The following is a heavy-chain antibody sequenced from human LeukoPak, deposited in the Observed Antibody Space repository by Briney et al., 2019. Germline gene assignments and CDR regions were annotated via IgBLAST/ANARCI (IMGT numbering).Heavy chain of an antibody. V-gene: IGHV3-30*02. CDR3: AKVVDILTNFDY. J-gene: IGHJ4*02. CDR1: GFTFSTYG. Sequence: GGSLRLSCAASGFTFSTYGMHWVRQVPGKGLEWVAFVRSDGSNKYYADSVKGRFTISRDNSKNTVYLQMNSLRAEDTAVYYCAKVVDILTNFDYWGQGTLVTVSS. D-gene: IGHD3-9*01. CDR2: VRSDGSNK.